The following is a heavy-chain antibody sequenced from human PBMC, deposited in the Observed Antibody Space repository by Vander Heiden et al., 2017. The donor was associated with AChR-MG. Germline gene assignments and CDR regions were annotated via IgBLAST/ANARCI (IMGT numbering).Heavy chain of an antibody. CDR2: IRYDGSNK. D-gene: IGHD3-3*01. CDR1: GFTVSSYG. CDR3: AKATYDFWGFDP. Sequence: QVQLVESGGGVVQPGGSLRLSCAASGFTVSSYGMHWVRQAPGKGLEWVAFIRYDGSNKYYADSVKGRFTISRDNSKNTLYLQMNSLRAEDTAVYYCAKATYDFWGFDPWGQGTLVTVSS. V-gene: IGHV3-30*02. J-gene: IGHJ5*02.